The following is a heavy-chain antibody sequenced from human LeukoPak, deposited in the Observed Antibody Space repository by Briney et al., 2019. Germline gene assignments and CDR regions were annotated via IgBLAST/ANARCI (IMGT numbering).Heavy chain of an antibody. CDR1: GFSLTTSGAG. J-gene: IGHJ4*02. V-gene: IGHV2-5*01. CDR3: AHRHRMPHFDY. D-gene: IGHD2-15*01. CDR2: IYWNDDK. Sequence: SGPTLVNPTQTLTLTCTFSGFSLTTSGAGVGWIRQPPGKALEWLALIYWNDDKRYSPSLKSRLTITKDTSKNQVVLTMTNMDPVDTATYYCAHRHRMPHFDYWGQGTLVTVSS.